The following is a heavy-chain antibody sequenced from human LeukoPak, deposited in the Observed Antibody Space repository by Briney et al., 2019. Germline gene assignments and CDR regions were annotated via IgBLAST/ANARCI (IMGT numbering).Heavy chain of an antibody. CDR3: ARDRGGSGVHYFDY. J-gene: IGHJ4*02. D-gene: IGHD3-10*01. CDR1: GYTFTGYY. CDR2: INPNSGGT. V-gene: IGHV1-2*02. Sequence: ASVKVSCKASGYTFTGYYMHRVRQAPGQGLEWMGWINPNSGGTNYAQKFQGRVTVTRDTSISTAYMELSRLRSDDTAVYYCARDRGGSGVHYFDYWGQGTLVTVSS.